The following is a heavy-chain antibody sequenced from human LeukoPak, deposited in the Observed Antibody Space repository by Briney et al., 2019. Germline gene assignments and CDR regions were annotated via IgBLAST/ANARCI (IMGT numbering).Heavy chain of an antibody. V-gene: IGHV4-59*01. D-gene: IGHD3-22*01. CDR2: IYYSGST. CDR3: ARGGDSSGPHIDY. J-gene: IGHJ4*02. Sequence: SETLSLTCTVSGGSISSYYWSWIRQPPGKGLEWIGYIYYSGSTYYNPSLKSRVTISVDTSKNQFSLKLSSVTAADTAVYYCARGGDSSGPHIDYWGQGTLVTVS. CDR1: GGSISSYY.